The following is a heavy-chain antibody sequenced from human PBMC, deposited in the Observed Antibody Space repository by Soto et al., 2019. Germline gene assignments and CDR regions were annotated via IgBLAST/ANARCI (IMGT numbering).Heavy chain of an antibody. CDR1: GFTFSSYA. CDR3: AKGGWDDDGDYLVHYYYGMDV. D-gene: IGHD4-17*01. CDR2: ISGSGGST. J-gene: IGHJ6*02. Sequence: EVQLLESGGGLVQPGGSLRLSCAASGFTFSSYAMSWVRQAPGKGLEWVSAISGSGGSTYYADSVKGRFTISRDNSKNTLYLQMSSLRAEDTAVYYCAKGGWDDDGDYLVHYYYGMDVWGQGTTVTVSS. V-gene: IGHV3-23*01.